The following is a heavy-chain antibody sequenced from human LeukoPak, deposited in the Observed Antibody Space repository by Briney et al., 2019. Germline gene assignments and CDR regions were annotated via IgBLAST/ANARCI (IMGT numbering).Heavy chain of an antibody. CDR2: INPNSGGT. Sequence: ASVKVSCTPSVYTFTVYYMHWVRQAPGQGLEWMGWINPNSGGTNYAQKFEGRVTMTRDTSISTADMELSSLTSEDTAVYYCARGHSSLRLYYFDYWGQGTLVTVSS. CDR1: VYTFTVYY. D-gene: IGHD6-6*01. V-gene: IGHV1-2*02. CDR3: ARGHSSLRLYYFDY. J-gene: IGHJ4*02.